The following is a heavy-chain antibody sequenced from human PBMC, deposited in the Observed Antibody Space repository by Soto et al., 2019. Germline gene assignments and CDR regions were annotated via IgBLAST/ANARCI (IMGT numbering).Heavy chain of an antibody. V-gene: IGHV3-7*01. D-gene: IGHD2-15*01. CDR3: ATEEWWRVEF. CDR2: IKPDGSES. CDR1: GFIFSRHY. Sequence: EVQLVESGGGLVQPGGSLRLSCVASGFIFSRHYMTWVRQAPGKGLESVAKIKPDGSESYYVDSVRGRFTLSRDNTKNSLSLQMNGLRVEDMAVYYCATEEWWRVEFWGQGALVTVSS. J-gene: IGHJ4*02.